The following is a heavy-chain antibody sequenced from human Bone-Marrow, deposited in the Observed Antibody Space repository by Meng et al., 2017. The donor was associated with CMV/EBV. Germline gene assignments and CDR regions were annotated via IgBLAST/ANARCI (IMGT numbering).Heavy chain of an antibody. V-gene: IGHV1-18*01. J-gene: IGHJ4*02. CDR2: ISAYNGNA. Sequence: ASVKVSLMTTGYTFTNYGFSWVRQAPGQGLEWMGWISAYNGNANYAQRLQGRATMTTDTSTSTAYMELRSLRSDDTAVYYCARVSAVVPAAMEGHFDYWGQGTLVTVSS. CDR3: ARVSAVVPAAMEGHFDY. D-gene: IGHD2-2*01. CDR1: GYTFTNYG.